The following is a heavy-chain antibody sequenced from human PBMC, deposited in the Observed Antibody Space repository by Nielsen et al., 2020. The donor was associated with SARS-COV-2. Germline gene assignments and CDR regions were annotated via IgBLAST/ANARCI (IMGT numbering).Heavy chain of an antibody. CDR3: VRGARQWEPL. CDR1: GFIFSSYS. CDR2: ISSSGRVI. J-gene: IGHJ4*02. Sequence: GESLKISCAASGFIFSSYSLNWVRQAPGKELEWVSYISSSGRVIYYADSVKGRFTISRDNAKNALYLQMDSLRDEDTAVYYCVRGARQWEPLWGQGTRVTVSS. D-gene: IGHD1-26*01. V-gene: IGHV3-48*02.